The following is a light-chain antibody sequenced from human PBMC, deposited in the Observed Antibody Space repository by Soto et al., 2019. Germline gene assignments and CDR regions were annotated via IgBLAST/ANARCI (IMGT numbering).Light chain of an antibody. Sequence: EIVLTQSPGTLSLSPGERATLSCRASQIVSSTYLAWFQQKPGQAPRLLIYGASTRATDVPDRFSGSGSGADFTLSISRLEPEDFAVYYCQQYGSSPPRTFGQGTKVEMK. CDR2: GAS. J-gene: IGKJ1*01. CDR1: QIVSSTY. V-gene: IGKV3-20*01. CDR3: QQYGSSPPRT.